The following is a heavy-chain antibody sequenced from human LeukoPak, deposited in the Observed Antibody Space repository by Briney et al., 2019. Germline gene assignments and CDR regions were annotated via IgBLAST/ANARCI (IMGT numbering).Heavy chain of an antibody. J-gene: IGHJ4*02. CDR2: ISSSSTYI. Sequence: NPGGSLRLSCAASGFTFDSYGMNWVRQAPGKVLEWISSISSSSTYIYYADSVKGRFTISRDNAKNSLYLQMNSLRAEDTAVYYCARAYCSSTRCSYYFDSWGQGTLVTVSS. CDR3: ARAYCSSTRCSYYFDS. V-gene: IGHV3-21*01. CDR1: GFTFDSYG. D-gene: IGHD2-2*01.